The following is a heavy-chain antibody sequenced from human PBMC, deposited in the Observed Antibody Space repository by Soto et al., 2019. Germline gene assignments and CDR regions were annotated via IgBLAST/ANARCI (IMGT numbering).Heavy chain of an antibody. D-gene: IGHD4-17*01. CDR1: GFDFSYYT. V-gene: IGHV3-21*02. CDR2: ISASSSHK. J-gene: IGHJ3*02. Sequence: EVQLVESGGRLVKPGESLRLSCVASGFDFSYYTMNWVRQAPGKGLGWVSAISASSSHKYSADSVRGRFTFSRDNANNSLYLQMNNLRVEDTAVYYCARLRSDAFDIWGQGTLVTVSS. CDR3: ARLRSDAFDI.